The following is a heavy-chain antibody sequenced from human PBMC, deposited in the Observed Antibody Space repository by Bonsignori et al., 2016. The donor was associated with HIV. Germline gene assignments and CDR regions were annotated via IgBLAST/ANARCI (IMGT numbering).Heavy chain of an antibody. V-gene: IGHV2-26*01. Sequence: QVTLEESGPIMVKPTETLTLTCTVSGFSLSNARLGVSWFRQPPGKALEWLAHIFSNDDKSYSPSLKSRLIISKDTSRNQVVLTMTNMDPVDTGTYFCARRGSSTSSWFFDLWGRGTLVTVSS. CDR3: ARRGSSTSSWFFDL. J-gene: IGHJ2*01. CDR2: IFSNDDK. CDR1: GFSLSNARLG. D-gene: IGHD3-10*01.